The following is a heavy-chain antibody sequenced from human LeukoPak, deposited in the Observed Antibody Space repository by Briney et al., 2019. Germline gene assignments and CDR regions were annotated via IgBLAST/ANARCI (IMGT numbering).Heavy chain of an antibody. CDR3: ARLYGSGSYDAFDI. Sequence: GGSLRLSCAASGFTFSSYGMHWVRQAPGKGLEWVAVIWYDGSNKYYADSVKGRFTISRDNSKNTLYLQMNSLRAEGTAVYYCARLYGSGSYDAFDIWGQGTMVTVSS. V-gene: IGHV3-33*01. D-gene: IGHD3-10*01. CDR2: IWYDGSNK. CDR1: GFTFSSYG. J-gene: IGHJ3*02.